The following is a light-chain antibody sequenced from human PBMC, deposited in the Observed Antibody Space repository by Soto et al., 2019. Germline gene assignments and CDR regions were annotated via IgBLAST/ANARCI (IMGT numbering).Light chain of an antibody. CDR3: QQYYSSPQT. J-gene: IGKJ1*01. Sequence: DIVMTQSPDSLAVSLGERATINCKSSQSVLYNSNNKNYLAWYQQKPGQPPKLLIYWASTRESGVPDRFGGSGSGIDFTLTISSLQAEDVAVYYCQQYYSSPQTFGQGTKVEIK. CDR1: QSVLYNSNNKNY. CDR2: WAS. V-gene: IGKV4-1*01.